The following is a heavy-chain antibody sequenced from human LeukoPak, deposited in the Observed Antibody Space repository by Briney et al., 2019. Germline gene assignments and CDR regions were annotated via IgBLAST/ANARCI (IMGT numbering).Heavy chain of an antibody. J-gene: IGHJ2*01. CDR1: GYTFTGYY. CDR3: ARDYDILTGYWYFDL. D-gene: IGHD3-9*01. Sequence: ASVKVSCKASGYTFTGYYMHWVRQAPGQGLEWMGWINPNSGGTNYAQKFQGRVTMTRDTSISTAYMELSRLRSDDTAVYYCARDYDILTGYWYFDLWGRGTLVTVSS. CDR2: INPNSGGT. V-gene: IGHV1-2*02.